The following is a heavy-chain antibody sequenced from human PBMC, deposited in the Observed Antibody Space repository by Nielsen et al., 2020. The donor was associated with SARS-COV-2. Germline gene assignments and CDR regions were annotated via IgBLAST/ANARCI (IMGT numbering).Heavy chain of an antibody. D-gene: IGHD3-3*01. CDR3: ARAEFYDFWSGYLPFDY. V-gene: IGHV1-2*02. J-gene: IGHJ4*02. CDR1: GYTFTTYA. CDR2: INPNSGGT. Sequence: ASVKVSCKASGYTFTTYAIIWVRQAPGQGLEWMGWINPNSGGTNYAQKFQGRVTMTRDTSISTAYMELSRLRSDDTAVYYCARAEFYDFWSGYLPFDYWGQGTLVTVSS.